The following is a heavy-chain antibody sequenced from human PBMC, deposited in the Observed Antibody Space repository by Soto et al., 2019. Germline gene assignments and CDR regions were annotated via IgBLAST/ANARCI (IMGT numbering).Heavy chain of an antibody. CDR2: ISWNSGSI. CDR3: AKDKKRYSSSFKSVGWFDP. J-gene: IGHJ5*02. CDR1: GFTFDDYA. V-gene: IGHV3-9*01. D-gene: IGHD6-13*01. Sequence: GGSLRLSCAASGFTFDDYAMHWVRQAPGKGLEWVSGISWNSGSIGYADSVKGRFTISRDNAKNSLYLQMNSLRAEDTALYYCAKDKKRYSSSFKSVGWFDPWGQGTLVTVSS.